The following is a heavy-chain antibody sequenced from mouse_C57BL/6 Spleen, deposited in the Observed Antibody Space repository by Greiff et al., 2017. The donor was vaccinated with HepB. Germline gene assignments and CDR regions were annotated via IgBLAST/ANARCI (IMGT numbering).Heavy chain of an antibody. V-gene: IGHV1-22*01. CDR1: GYTFTDYN. J-gene: IGHJ2*01. Sequence: VQLQQSGPELVKPGASVKMSCKASGYTFTDYNMHWVKQSHGKSLEWIGYINPNNGGTSYNQKFKGKATLTVNKSSSTAYMELRSLTSEDSAVYYCARLKARNYYFDYWGQGTTLTVSS. CDR2: INPNNGGT. CDR3: ARLKARNYYFDY. D-gene: IGHD3-2*02.